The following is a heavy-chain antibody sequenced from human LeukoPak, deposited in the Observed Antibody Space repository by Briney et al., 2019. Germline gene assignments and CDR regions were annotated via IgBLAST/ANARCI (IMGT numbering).Heavy chain of an antibody. J-gene: IGHJ3*02. V-gene: IGHV3-11*01. Sequence: GGSLRLSCAASGFIFSDYYMSWIRQAPGKGLEWVSYISNSGSTIYYADSVKGRFTISRDNAKNSLYLQMNSLRAEDTAVYYCAKDGPGIAAAGTTFGAFDIWGQGTMVTVSS. D-gene: IGHD6-13*01. CDR1: GFIFSDYY. CDR2: ISNSGSTI. CDR3: AKDGPGIAAAGTTFGAFDI.